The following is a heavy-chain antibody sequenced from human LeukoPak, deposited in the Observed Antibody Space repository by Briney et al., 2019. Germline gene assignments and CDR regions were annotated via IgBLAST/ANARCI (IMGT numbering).Heavy chain of an antibody. V-gene: IGHV1-69*06. Sequence: SVKVSCKASGGTFSSYAISWVRQDPGQGLAWMGGIIPIFGTANYAQKFQGRVTITADKSTSTAYMELSSLRSEDTAVYYCARVAAADPYNWFDPWGQGTLVTVSS. J-gene: IGHJ5*02. CDR2: IIPIFGTA. CDR1: GGTFSSYA. CDR3: ARVAAADPYNWFDP. D-gene: IGHD6-13*01.